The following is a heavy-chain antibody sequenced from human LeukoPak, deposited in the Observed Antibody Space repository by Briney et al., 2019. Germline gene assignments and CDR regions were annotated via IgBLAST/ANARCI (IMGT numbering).Heavy chain of an antibody. J-gene: IGHJ6*03. D-gene: IGHD6-6*01. CDR2: ISSSGSTI. Sequence: GGSLRLSCAASGFIFSDYYMSWIRQAPGKGLEWVSYISSSGSTIYYADSVKGRFTISRDNAKNSLYLQMNSLRAEDTALYYCAKDIAAYYYYYMDVWGKGTTVTISS. CDR1: GFIFSDYY. CDR3: AKDIAAYYYYYMDV. V-gene: IGHV3-11*01.